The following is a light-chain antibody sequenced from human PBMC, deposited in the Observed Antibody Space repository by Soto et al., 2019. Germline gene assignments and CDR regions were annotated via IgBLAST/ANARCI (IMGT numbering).Light chain of an antibody. Sequence: EIVLKQSPGTLSLSPGQRATLSCRASQSVSSNYLAWYQQKPGQATRLLIHGASSRATAIPDRFSGSGSGTDFTLTIYRLEPEDFAMYYCQQYGTSPQTFGQGTKVEI. J-gene: IGKJ2*01. CDR1: QSVSSNY. V-gene: IGKV3-20*01. CDR2: GAS. CDR3: QQYGTSPQT.